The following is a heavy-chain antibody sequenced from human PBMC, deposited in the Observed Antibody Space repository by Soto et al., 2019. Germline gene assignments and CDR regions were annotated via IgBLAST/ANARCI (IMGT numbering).Heavy chain of an antibody. CDR3: AKNRGIIMIVES. CDR1: GFSFSSYE. J-gene: IGHJ4*02. CDR2: ISDGVDTT. D-gene: IGHD3-22*01. Sequence: GGSLRLSCAASGFSFSSYEMNWVRQAPGKGLEWVSAISDGVDTTYYADSVKGRFTISRDNSKNTLYLQMDSLRAEDTAVYYCAKNRGIIMIVESWGQGTLVTVSS. V-gene: IGHV3-23*01.